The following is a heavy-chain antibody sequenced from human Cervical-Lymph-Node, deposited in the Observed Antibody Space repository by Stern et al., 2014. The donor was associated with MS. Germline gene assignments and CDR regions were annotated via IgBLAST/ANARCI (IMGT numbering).Heavy chain of an antibody. V-gene: IGHV1-46*01. D-gene: IGHD3-16*01. CDR2: INPNGSVT. CDR1: GYTFTNYY. J-gene: IGHJ4*02. CDR3: TRAVGGVGRE. Sequence: QVQLGQSGPEVKKPGASVMVSCKTSGYTFTNYYIHWVRQAPGQGLEWMGIINPNGSVTASAQKFQGRLTMTRDTAMHTVYMKLITLTSEDTAMYYCTRAVGGVGREWGQGTLVFVSS.